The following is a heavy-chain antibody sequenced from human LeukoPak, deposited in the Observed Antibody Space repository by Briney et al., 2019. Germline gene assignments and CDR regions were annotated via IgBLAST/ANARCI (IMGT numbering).Heavy chain of an antibody. D-gene: IGHD3-10*01. CDR2: IIPIFGTA. V-gene: IGHV1-69*01. Sequence: GASVQVSFQASGGPFSSYAISWGRTAPGQGLEWMGGIIPIFGTANYAQKFQGRVTITADESTSTAYMELSSLRSEDTAVYYCAYGSGSYYNVDYWGQGTLVTVSS. CDR1: GGPFSSYA. CDR3: AYGSGSYYNVDY. J-gene: IGHJ4*02.